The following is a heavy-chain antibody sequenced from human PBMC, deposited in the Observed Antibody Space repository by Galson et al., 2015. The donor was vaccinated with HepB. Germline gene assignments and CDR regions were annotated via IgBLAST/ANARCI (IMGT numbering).Heavy chain of an antibody. V-gene: IGHV2-5*02. D-gene: IGHD3-22*01. CDR3: AHSGYYDSQDAFDI. J-gene: IGHJ3*02. Sequence: PALVKPTQTLTLTCTFSGFSLSTSGVGVGWIRQPPGKALEWLALIYWDDDKRYSPSLKSRLTITKDTSKNQVVLTMTNMDPVDTATYYCAHSGYYDSQDAFDIWGQGTMVTVSS. CDR1: GFSLSTSGVG. CDR2: IYWDDDK.